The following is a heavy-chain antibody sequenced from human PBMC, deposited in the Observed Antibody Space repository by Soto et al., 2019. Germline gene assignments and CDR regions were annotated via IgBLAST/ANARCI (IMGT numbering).Heavy chain of an antibody. J-gene: IGHJ5*02. CDR3: ARALRMDNNWFDP. V-gene: IGHV3-74*01. D-gene: IGHD2-2*03. Sequence: EVQLVESGGGLVQPGGSMRLSCAASGFTFSSYWMHWVRQAPGKGLVWVSRINSDGSSTSYADSVKGRFTISRDNAKNTLYLQMNSLRAEDTAVYYCARALRMDNNWFDPWGQGTLVTVSS. CDR1: GFTFSSYW. CDR2: INSDGSST.